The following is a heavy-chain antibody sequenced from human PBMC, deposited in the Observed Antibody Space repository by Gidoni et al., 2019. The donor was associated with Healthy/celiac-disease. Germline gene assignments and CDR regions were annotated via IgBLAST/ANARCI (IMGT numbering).Heavy chain of an antibody. J-gene: IGHJ4*02. CDR2: ISGSGDNT. CDR3: AKGWPRGDFDY. Sequence: EVQLLESGGGLVQPGGSLRLSCAASGFTFSNYAMSWVRQAPGKGLGWVSVISGSGDNTHYADSVKGRFTISRDNSKNMLYLQMNSLRAEDTAVYYCAKGWPRGDFDYWGQGTLVIVSP. D-gene: IGHD3-10*01. CDR1: GFTFSNYA. V-gene: IGHV3-23*01.